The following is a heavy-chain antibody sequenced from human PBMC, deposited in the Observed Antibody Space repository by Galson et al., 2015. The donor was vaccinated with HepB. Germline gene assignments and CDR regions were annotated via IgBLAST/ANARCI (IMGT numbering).Heavy chain of an antibody. CDR3: ACQMTTVTTSPNPYYYYGMDV. J-gene: IGHJ6*02. D-gene: IGHD4-11*01. CDR2: TYYRSKWYN. Sequence: CAISGDSVSSNSAAWNWIRQSPSRGLEWLGRTYYRSKWYNDYVVSVKSRITINPDTSKNQFSLQLNSVTPEDTAVYYCACQMTTVTTSPNPYYYYGMDVWGQGTTVTVSS. CDR1: GDSVSSNSAA. V-gene: IGHV6-1*01.